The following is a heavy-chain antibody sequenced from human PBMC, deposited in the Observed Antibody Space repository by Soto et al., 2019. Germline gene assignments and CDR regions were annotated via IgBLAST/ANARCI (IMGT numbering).Heavy chain of an antibody. Sequence: ASVKVSCKASGYTFTSYAMHWVRQAPGQRLEWMGWINAGNGNTKYSQKFQGRVTITRDTSASTAYMELSSLRSEDTAVYYCASSGNYYYYMDVWGKGTTVTVSS. CDR1: GYTFTSYA. CDR2: INAGNGNT. CDR3: ASSGNYYYYMDV. J-gene: IGHJ6*03. V-gene: IGHV1-3*01. D-gene: IGHD6-19*01.